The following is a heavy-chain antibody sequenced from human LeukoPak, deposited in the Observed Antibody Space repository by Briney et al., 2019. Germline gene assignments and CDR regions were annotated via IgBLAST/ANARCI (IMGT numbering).Heavy chain of an antibody. Sequence: GGSLRLSCAASGFTFSSYSMNWVRQAPGKGLEWVSGINWNGGSTGYADSVKGRFTISRDNAKNSLSLQMNSLRVEDTALYYCARGGISIFGVVIYMDVWGKGTTVTVSS. CDR1: GFTFSSYS. CDR3: ARGGISIFGVVIYMDV. J-gene: IGHJ6*03. CDR2: INWNGGST. D-gene: IGHD3-3*01. V-gene: IGHV3-20*04.